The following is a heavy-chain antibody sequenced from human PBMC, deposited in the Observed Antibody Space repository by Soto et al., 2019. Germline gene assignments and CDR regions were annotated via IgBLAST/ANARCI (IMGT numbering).Heavy chain of an antibody. CDR1: GGTFSSYT. D-gene: IGHD2-2*01. CDR2: IIPILGIA. J-gene: IGHJ3*01. V-gene: IGHV1-69*02. Sequence: ASVKVSCKASGGTFSSYTISWVRQAPGQGLEWMGRIIPILGIANYAQKFQGRVTITADKSTSTAYMELSSLRSEDTAVYYCARSTEGEYQLLMEDWGQGTMVTVSS. CDR3: ARSTEGEYQLLMED.